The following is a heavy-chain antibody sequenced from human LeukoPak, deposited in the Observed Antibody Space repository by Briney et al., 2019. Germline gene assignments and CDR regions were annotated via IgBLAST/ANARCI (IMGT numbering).Heavy chain of an antibody. V-gene: IGHV3-74*01. CDR1: GFTFSSYW. J-gene: IGHJ4*02. CDR2: INSDGSRT. Sequence: GGSLRLSCAASGFTFSSYWMHWVRQAPGKGLVWVSRINSDGSRTTYADSVKGRFTISRDSAKNTLYLQMNSLRAEDTAVYYCARESSVVRGVITDFDYWGQGTLVTVSS. CDR3: ARESSVVRGVITDFDY. D-gene: IGHD3-10*01.